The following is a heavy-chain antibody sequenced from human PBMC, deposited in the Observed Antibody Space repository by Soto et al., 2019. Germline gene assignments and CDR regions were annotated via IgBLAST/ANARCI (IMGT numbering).Heavy chain of an antibody. D-gene: IGHD4-17*01. J-gene: IGHJ5*02. CDR2: IFHTVST. CDR1: GGSISSPNW. V-gene: IGHV4-4*02. Sequence: QVDLRESGPGLVKPSGTLSLTCSVSGGSISSPNWWSWVRQPPGKGLEWIGDIFHTVSTNLNSSLKSRVTFSVDKAETQFSLTLTSMTPADTAVYYCARDDGNYYFFDTWGQGILVTVSS. CDR3: ARDDGNYYFFDT.